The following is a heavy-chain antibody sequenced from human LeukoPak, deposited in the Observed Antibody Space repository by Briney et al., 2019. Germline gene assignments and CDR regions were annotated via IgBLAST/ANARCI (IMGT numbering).Heavy chain of an antibody. V-gene: IGHV3-23*01. J-gene: IGHJ4*02. Sequence: GGSLRLSCAASGFTFSSYAMSWVRQAPGKGLEWVSAISGSGGSTYYADSVKGRFTISRDNSKNTLYLQMNSLRAEDTAVYYCAKDESGDYLQTYFDYWGQGTLVTVSS. CDR1: GFTFSSYA. CDR2: ISGSGGST. CDR3: AKDESGDYLQTYFDY. D-gene: IGHD4-17*01.